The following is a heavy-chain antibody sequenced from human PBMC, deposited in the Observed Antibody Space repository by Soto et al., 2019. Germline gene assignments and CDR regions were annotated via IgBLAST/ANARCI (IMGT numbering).Heavy chain of an antibody. D-gene: IGHD2-8*01. CDR1: GYSFSDYH. Sequence: ASVKVSCKASGYSFSDYHIHWVRQAPGQGLEWLGRINPKSGGTSSAQKFQGWVTMTRDTSISTAYMELTRLRSDDTAVYFCARGHSTDCSNGVRSFFYNHEMDVWGQGTTVTVSS. V-gene: IGHV1-2*04. J-gene: IGHJ6*02. CDR2: INPKSGGT. CDR3: ARGHSTDCSNGVRSFFYNHEMDV.